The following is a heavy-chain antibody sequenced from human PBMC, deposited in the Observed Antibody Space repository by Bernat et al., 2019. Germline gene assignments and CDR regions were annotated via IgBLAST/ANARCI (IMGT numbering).Heavy chain of an antibody. CDR3: ERALGVGVTRIGDVFDI. D-gene: IGHD1-26*01. CDR2: ISSSGGYI. Sequence: EVQLVESGGGLVQPGGSLRLSCAASGFIFSSYTMNWVRQAPGKGLEWVSAISSSGGYIYYADSMKGRFTISRDNAKNTLYLQMNSLRAEDTAVYYWERALGVGVTRIGDVFDIWGQGTMVTVSS. V-gene: IGHV3-21*01. J-gene: IGHJ3*02. CDR1: GFIFSSYT.